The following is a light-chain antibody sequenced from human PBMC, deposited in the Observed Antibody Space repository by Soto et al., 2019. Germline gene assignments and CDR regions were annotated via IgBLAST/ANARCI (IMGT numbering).Light chain of an antibody. CDR2: GAS. CDR1: QSVSSSY. CDR3: QQYGSSPALT. Sequence: EIVLTPSSGTPSLTPGEKATLSRRASQSVSSSYLAWYQQKPGQAPRLLIYGASSRATGIPDRFSGSGSGTDFTLTISRLEPEDFAVYYCQQYGSSPALTFGGGTKVDIK. J-gene: IGKJ4*01. V-gene: IGKV3-20*01.